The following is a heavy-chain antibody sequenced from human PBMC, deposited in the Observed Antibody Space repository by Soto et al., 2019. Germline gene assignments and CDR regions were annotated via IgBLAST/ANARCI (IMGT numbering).Heavy chain of an antibody. D-gene: IGHD6-19*01. J-gene: IGHJ3*02. CDR3: ASPPRYSSGPARNPFDI. CDR2: IYPGDSET. CDR1: GYSFTTSW. V-gene: IGHV5-51*01. Sequence: GESLKISCKGSGYSFTTSWIGWVRQMPGKGPEWMGIIYPGDSETRYSPSFQGRVTISADKSISSAYLQWSSLKASDTAMYYCASPPRYSSGPARNPFDIWGQGTMVPVSS.